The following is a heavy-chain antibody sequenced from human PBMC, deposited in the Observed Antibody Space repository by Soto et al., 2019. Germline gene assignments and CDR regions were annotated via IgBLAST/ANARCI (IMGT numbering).Heavy chain of an antibody. V-gene: IGHV3-64D*08. J-gene: IGHJ3*02. CDR1: GFTFSSYA. CDR3: VKGSVAGTAAFDI. D-gene: IGHD6-19*01. CDR2: ISSNGGST. Sequence: GGSLRLSCSASGFTFSSYAMHWVRQAPGKGLEYVSAISSNGGSTYYADSVKGRFTISRDNSKNTLYLQMSSLRAEDTAVYYCVKGSVAGTAAFDIWGQGTMVTVS.